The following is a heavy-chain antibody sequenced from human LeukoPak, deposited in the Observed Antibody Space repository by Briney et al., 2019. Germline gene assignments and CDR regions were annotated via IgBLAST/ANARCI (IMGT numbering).Heavy chain of an antibody. CDR2: IYTSGST. CDR3: ARDSVLLWFGELLGRTDANWFDP. D-gene: IGHD3-10*01. J-gene: IGHJ5*02. V-gene: IGHV4-4*07. CDR1: GGSISSYY. Sequence: PSETLSLTCTVSGGSISSYYWSWIRQPAGKGLEWIGRIYTSGSTNYNPSLKSRVTMSVDTSKNQFSLKLSSVTAADTAVYYCARDSVLLWFGELLGRTDANWFDPSGQGTLVTVSS.